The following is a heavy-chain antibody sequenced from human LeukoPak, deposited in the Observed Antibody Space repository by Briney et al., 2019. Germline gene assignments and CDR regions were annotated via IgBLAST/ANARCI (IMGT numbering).Heavy chain of an antibody. J-gene: IGHJ4*02. D-gene: IGHD3-10*01. CDR1: GGTFSSYA. Sequence: ASVKVSCKASGGTFSSYAISWVRQAPGQGLEWMGGIIPIFGTANYAQKFQGRVTITADKSTSTAYMELSSLRSEDTAVYYCARGREMSSGKYYFDYWGQGTLVTVSS. CDR2: IIPIFGTA. CDR3: ARGREMSSGKYYFDY. V-gene: IGHV1-69*06.